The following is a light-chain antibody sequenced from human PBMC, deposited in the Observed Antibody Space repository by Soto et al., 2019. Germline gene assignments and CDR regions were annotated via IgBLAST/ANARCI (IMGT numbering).Light chain of an antibody. J-gene: IGKJ2*01. CDR1: QSVGSN. V-gene: IGKV3-15*01. CDR2: GAS. CDR3: QQYDNWPYT. Sequence: EIVMTQSPATLFLSPGERATVSCRASQSVGSNLAWYQQKPGQAPRLLIYGASTRATGFPARFSGSGSGTEFTLTISSLQSEDFAVYHCQQYDNWPYTFGQGTKLEIK.